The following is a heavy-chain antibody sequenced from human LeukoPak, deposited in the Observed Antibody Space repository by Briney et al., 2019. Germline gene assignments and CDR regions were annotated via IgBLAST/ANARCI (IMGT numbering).Heavy chain of an antibody. CDR3: ARGASYYDSSGYFLSHAFDI. Sequence: PSETLSLTCAVYGGSFSGYYWSWIRQPPGKGLEWIGEINHSGSTNYNPSLKSRVTISVDTSKNQFSLKLSSVTAADTAVYYCARGASYYDSSGYFLSHAFDIWGQGTMVTVSS. J-gene: IGHJ3*02. V-gene: IGHV4-34*01. D-gene: IGHD3-22*01. CDR1: GGSFSGYY. CDR2: INHSGST.